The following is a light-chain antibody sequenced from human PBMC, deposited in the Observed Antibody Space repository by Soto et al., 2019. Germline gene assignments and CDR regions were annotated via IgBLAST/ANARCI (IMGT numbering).Light chain of an antibody. CDR1: QSVSRY. Sequence: DIQMSQSPSSLSASVGDRVTIACRASQSVSRYVNWYQQRPGKAPKVLIYSTSTLQSGAPSRFSGSGSGTDFTLTISSLQPEDFATYYCQQSAGAPITFGQGTRLEI. J-gene: IGKJ5*01. CDR3: QQSAGAPIT. CDR2: STS. V-gene: IGKV1-39*01.